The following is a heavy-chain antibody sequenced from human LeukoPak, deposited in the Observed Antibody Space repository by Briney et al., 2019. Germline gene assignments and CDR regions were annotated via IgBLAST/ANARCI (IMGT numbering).Heavy chain of an antibody. CDR3: ARHSEGATRFDY. Sequence: GSLRLSCAASGFTFSSYSMNWVRQAPGKGLEWIGYIYYSGSTYYNPSLKSRVTISVDTSENQFSLKLSSVTAADTAVFYCARHSEGATRFDYWDQGTLVTVSS. CDR1: GFTFSSYSMN. V-gene: IGHV4-59*08. CDR2: IYYSGST. J-gene: IGHJ4*02. D-gene: IGHD1-26*01.